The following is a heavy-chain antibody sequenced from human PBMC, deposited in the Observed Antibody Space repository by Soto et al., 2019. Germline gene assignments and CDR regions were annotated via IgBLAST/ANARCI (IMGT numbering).Heavy chain of an antibody. Sequence: SETLSLTCAVYGGSFSGYYWSWIRQPPGKGLEWIGEINHSGSTNYNPSLKSRVTISVDTSKNQFSLKLSSVTAADTAVYYCARGRRGQRQGWFDPWGQGTLVTVSS. D-gene: IGHD2-2*01. J-gene: IGHJ5*02. V-gene: IGHV4-34*01. CDR3: ARGRRGQRQGWFDP. CDR1: GGSFSGYY. CDR2: INHSGST.